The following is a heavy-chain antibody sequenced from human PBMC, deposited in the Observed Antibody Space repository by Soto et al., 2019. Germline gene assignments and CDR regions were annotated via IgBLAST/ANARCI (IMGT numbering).Heavy chain of an antibody. D-gene: IGHD2-21*01. Sequence: QLQLLESGPGLVKASETLSLTCSVSGGSISTSRSYWAWIRQPPGKGLEWLANIFYSGSTFYNPSLASRFSVSVDTSKNEFSLKLRSVTAADTAVYYCARQPTTGDTDLWFDPWGQGTLVTVSS. J-gene: IGHJ5*02. CDR3: ARQPTTGDTDLWFDP. CDR2: IFYSGST. CDR1: GGSISTSRSY. V-gene: IGHV4-39*01.